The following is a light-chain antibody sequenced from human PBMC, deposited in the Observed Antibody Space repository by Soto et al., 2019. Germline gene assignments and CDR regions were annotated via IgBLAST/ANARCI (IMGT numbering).Light chain of an antibody. V-gene: IGKV3-20*01. CDR2: GAS. Sequence: EIALTQSLDTLSLSPGARATLSGMASQSVSNNYLARYQQKPGQAPRLLIYGASSRATGIPDRFSGSGSGTDFTLTISRLEPEDFAVYYCQQYGNSAWTFGQGTKVDIK. CDR1: QSVSNNY. CDR3: QQYGNSAWT. J-gene: IGKJ1*01.